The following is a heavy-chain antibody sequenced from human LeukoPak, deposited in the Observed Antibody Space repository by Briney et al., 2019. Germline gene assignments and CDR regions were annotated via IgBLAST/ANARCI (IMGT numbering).Heavy chain of an antibody. V-gene: IGHV3-23*01. J-gene: IGHJ4*02. CDR3: ARDLTYYYDSSGYYYRGGYDY. Sequence: GGSLRLSCAASGFTFSSYAMSWVRQAPGKGLEWVSAISGSGGSTYYADSVKGRFTISRDNAKNSLYLQMNSLRAEDTALYYCARDLTYYYDSSGYYYRGGYDYWGQGTLVTVSS. D-gene: IGHD3-22*01. CDR2: ISGSGGST. CDR1: GFTFSSYA.